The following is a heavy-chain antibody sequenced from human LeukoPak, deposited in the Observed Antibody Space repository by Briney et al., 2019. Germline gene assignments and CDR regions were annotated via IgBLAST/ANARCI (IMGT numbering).Heavy chain of an antibody. CDR3: ARVNLGDCSGGSCYERVVDY. CDR1: GGSISSYY. Sequence: SETLSLTCTVSGGSISSYYWSWIRQPPGKGLEWIGYIYYSGSTNYNPSLKSRVTISVDTSKNQFSLKLSSVTAADTAVYYCARVNLGDCSGGSCYERVVDYWGQGTLVTVSS. D-gene: IGHD2-15*01. J-gene: IGHJ4*02. V-gene: IGHV4-59*01. CDR2: IYYSGST.